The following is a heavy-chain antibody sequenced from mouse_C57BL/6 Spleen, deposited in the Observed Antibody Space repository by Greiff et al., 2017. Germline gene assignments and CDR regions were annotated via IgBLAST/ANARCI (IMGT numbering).Heavy chain of an antibody. V-gene: IGHV5-9-1*02. CDR3: TSDYVDYFAMDD. Sequence: EVQLVESGAGLVKPGGSLKLSCAASGFTFSSYAMSWVRQTPEKRLEWVAYIRSGGDYIYYADTVKGRFTISRDTARNTLYLQMSSLKSENTALYYCTSDYVDYFAMDDWGQGTSVTVSS. CDR1: GFTFSSYA. J-gene: IGHJ4*01. D-gene: IGHD2-13*01. CDR2: IRSGGDYI.